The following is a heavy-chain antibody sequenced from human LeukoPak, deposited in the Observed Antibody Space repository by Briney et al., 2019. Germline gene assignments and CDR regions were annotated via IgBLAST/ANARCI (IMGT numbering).Heavy chain of an antibody. J-gene: IGHJ4*02. V-gene: IGHV3-11*06. Sequence: GGSLRLSCAASGFTFSDYYMSWIRQAPGKGLEWISYISSSSFYTSYADSVKGRFTVSRDNAKNSLYLQMNSLRAEDTAVYYCARDHRLRYFDWSDFDYWGQGTLVTVSS. D-gene: IGHD3-9*01. CDR1: GFTFSDYY. CDR2: ISSSSFYT. CDR3: ARDHRLRYFDWSDFDY.